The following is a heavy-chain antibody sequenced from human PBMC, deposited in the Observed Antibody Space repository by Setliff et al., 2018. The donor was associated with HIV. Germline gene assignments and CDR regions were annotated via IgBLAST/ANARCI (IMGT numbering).Heavy chain of an antibody. CDR3: ALANIVSTARWNH. CDR1: GYIFSAYY. J-gene: IGHJ4*02. V-gene: IGHV1-2*02. Sequence: ASVKVSCKTSGYIFSAYYLHWLRRAPGQGLEWMGWISYSSGDTNYAEKFQGRVTMTRDTSINTVYMDLNTLTSDDTAVYYCALANIVSTARWNHWGRGTRGTVSS. D-gene: IGHD1-1*01. CDR2: ISYSSGDT.